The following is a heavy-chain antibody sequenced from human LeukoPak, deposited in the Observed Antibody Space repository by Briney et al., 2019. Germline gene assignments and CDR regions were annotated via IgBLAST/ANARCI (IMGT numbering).Heavy chain of an antibody. J-gene: IGHJ4*02. CDR1: GYTFTSYG. CDR2: IIAFNGTT. V-gene: IGHV1-18*01. CDR3: ARDLKYYYDSSGYYSSAYYFDY. D-gene: IGHD3-22*01. Sequence: ASVKVSCKASGYTFTSYGISWVRQAPGQGLEWMGWIIAFNGTTNYAQKLQGRVTMTADTSTSAAYMELRSLRSDDTAVYYCARDLKYYYDSSGYYSSAYYFDYWGQGTLVTVSS.